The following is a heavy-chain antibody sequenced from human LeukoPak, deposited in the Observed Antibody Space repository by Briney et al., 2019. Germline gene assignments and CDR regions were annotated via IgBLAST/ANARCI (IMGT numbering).Heavy chain of an antibody. CDR3: ARLVAVTGTVDYFDP. J-gene: IGHJ5*02. CDR2: IYYKGIT. D-gene: IGHD2-21*02. Sequence: SETLSLTSVVSGGSISGYHWSWIRQPPGKGLEWIGYIYYKGITNYNPSLKSRVTISLDTSKSQFSLNLSSVTAADTAVYYCARLVAVTGTVDYFDPWGQGAVVTVSS. V-gene: IGHV4-59*08. CDR1: GGSISGYH.